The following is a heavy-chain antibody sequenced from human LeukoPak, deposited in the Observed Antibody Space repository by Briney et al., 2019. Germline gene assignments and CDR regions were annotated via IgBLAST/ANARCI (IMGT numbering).Heavy chain of an antibody. CDR2: INPNSGGT. Sequence: GASVKVSRKASGYTFTGYYMHWVRQAPGQGLEWMGRINPNSGGTNYAQKFQGRVTMTRDTSISTAYMELSRLRSDGTAVYYCAREGEWLSYYFDYWGQGTLVTVSS. D-gene: IGHD3-3*01. V-gene: IGHV1-2*06. CDR1: GYTFTGYY. CDR3: AREGEWLSYYFDY. J-gene: IGHJ4*02.